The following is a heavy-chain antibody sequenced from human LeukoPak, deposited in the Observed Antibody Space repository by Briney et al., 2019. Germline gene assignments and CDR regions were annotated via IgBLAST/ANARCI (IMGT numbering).Heavy chain of an antibody. V-gene: IGHV4-31*03. Sequence: SETLSLTCTVSGGSISSGGYYWSWIRQHPGKGLEWIGYIYYSGSTYYNPSLKSRVTISVDTSKNQFSLKLSSVTAADTAVYYCARARDDYGDYGRYYYFDYWGQGTLVTVSS. CDR1: GGSISSGGYY. CDR2: IYYSGST. D-gene: IGHD4-17*01. J-gene: IGHJ4*02. CDR3: ARARDDYGDYGRYYYFDY.